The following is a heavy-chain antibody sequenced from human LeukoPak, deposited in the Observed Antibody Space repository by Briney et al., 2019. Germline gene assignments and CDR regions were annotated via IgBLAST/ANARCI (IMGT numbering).Heavy chain of an antibody. CDR1: GVTVSTNC. J-gene: IGHJ4*02. V-gene: IGHV3-53*04. D-gene: IGHD5-18*01. CDR2: IYSGGTT. Sequence: GGALRLSCAASGVTVSTNCMTLVRQAPGEGLEWVSTIYSGGTTYYADSVMGRFTISRHNSRNTLYLQMNSLRAEDTAVYYCARVDTVMAYYFDLWGQGTLVTVSS. CDR3: ARVDTVMAYYFDL.